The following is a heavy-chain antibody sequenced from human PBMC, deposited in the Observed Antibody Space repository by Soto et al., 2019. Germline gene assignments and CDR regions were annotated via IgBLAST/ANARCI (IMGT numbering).Heavy chain of an antibody. CDR1: GFTFNIHN. CDR3: ARDNVPSDFFDS. V-gene: IGHV3-21*01. J-gene: IGHJ4*02. CDR2: ISSRSSYI. Sequence: GGSLRLSCSASGFTFNIHNMNWVRQAPGKGLGWVSSISSRSSYIYYSDSVKDRFTISRDNAKNSLYLQMNSLRAEDTAVYYCARDNVPSDFFDSWGQGTLVTVSS. D-gene: IGHD2-8*01.